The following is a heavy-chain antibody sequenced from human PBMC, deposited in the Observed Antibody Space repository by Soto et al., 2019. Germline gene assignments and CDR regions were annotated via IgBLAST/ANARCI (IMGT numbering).Heavy chain of an antibody. CDR2: ISGSGGST. J-gene: IGHJ6*02. D-gene: IGHD3-3*01. V-gene: IGHV3-23*01. Sequence: ESGGGLVQPGGSLRLSCAASGFTFSSYAMSWVRQAPGKGLEWVSAISGSGGSTYYADSVKGRFTISRDNSKNTLYLQMNSLRAEDTAVYYCAKDITYYDFWSGYGYGMDVWGQGTTVTVSS. CDR3: AKDITYYDFWSGYGYGMDV. CDR1: GFTFSSYA.